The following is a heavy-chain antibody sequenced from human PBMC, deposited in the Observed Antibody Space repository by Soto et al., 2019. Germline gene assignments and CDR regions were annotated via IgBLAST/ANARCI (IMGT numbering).Heavy chain of an antibody. Sequence: GGSLRLSCAASGFTFSSSSMNWVRQAPGKGLEWVAVISYDGSNKYYADSVKGRFTISRDNSKNTLYQQMNSLRAEDTAVYYCAISRDEYFDYWGQGTLVTVSS. CDR1: GFTFSSSS. D-gene: IGHD2-2*01. CDR2: ISYDGSNK. CDR3: AISRDEYFDY. V-gene: IGHV3-30*03. J-gene: IGHJ4*02.